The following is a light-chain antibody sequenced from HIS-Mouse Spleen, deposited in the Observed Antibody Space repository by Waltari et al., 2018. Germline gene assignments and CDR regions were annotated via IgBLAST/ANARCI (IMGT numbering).Light chain of an antibody. CDR2: EGS. CDR3: CSYAGSSTLV. Sequence: QSALTQPASVSGSPGQSITIPCTGTSSDVGRYNLVSWYQQHPGKAPKPMIYEGSKRPSGVSNRFSGSKSGNTASLTISGLQAEDEADYYCCSYAGSSTLVFGGGTKLTVL. CDR1: SSDVGRYNL. J-gene: IGLJ3*02. V-gene: IGLV2-23*01.